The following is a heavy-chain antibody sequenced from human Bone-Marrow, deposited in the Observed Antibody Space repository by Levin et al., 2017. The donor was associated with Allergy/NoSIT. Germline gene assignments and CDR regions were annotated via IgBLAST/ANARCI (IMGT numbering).Heavy chain of an antibody. CDR1: QFTFSKYK. CDR3: ARDSGGYCDGGTCYSVGMDV. J-gene: IGHJ6*02. V-gene: IGHV3-21*01. Sequence: PGGSLRLSCAASQFTFSKYKMNWVRQAPGKGLEWVSSISSASSYKYYVASVEGRFTTSRDNAKNSLYLEMNNLRVDDTAVYYCARDSGGYCDGGTCYSVGMDVWGQGTTVTVSS. CDR2: ISSASSYK. D-gene: IGHD2-15*01.